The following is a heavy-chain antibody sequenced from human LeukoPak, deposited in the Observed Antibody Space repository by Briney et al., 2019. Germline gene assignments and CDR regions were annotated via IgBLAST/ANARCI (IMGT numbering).Heavy chain of an antibody. CDR2: MSCDGSKK. CDR1: GFTFSSCA. V-gene: IGHV3-30-3*01. Sequence: GGSLRLSCAASGFTFSSCAMHWVRQAPGKGLEWVAVMSCDGSKKYYADSVKGRFPISRDNAKNTLYLQMNSLRAEDTAVYYCARDVATPYYGMDVWGQGTTVTVSS. D-gene: IGHD5-12*01. CDR3: ARDVATPYYGMDV. J-gene: IGHJ6*02.